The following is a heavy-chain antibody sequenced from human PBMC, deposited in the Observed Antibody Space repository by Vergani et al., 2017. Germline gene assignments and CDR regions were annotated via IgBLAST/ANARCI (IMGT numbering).Heavy chain of an antibody. Sequence: QVQLQESGPGLVKPSETLTLTCDVSDSSIMTNPYWGWFRQSPGKGLEWIGCIHHSGDTHYNSSLKSRVSISIVSSSKFSLSLTSVTAADTAIYYCARHRGSGGFFSSSYFYGMDVGGHGTTVTVSS. CDR2: IHHSGDT. V-gene: IGHV4-38-2*01. CDR3: ARHRGSGGFFSSSYFYGMDV. CDR1: DSSIMTNPY. D-gene: IGHD3-10*01. J-gene: IGHJ6*02.